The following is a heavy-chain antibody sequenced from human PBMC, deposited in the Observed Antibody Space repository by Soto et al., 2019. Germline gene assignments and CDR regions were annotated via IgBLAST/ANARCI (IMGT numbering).Heavy chain of an antibody. V-gene: IGHV1-69*13. CDR3: AVIVSPYDILTGYPPYYYYGMDV. D-gene: IGHD3-9*01. CDR1: GGTFSSYA. J-gene: IGHJ6*02. CDR2: FIPIFGTA. Sequence: ASVKVSCKASGGTFSSYAISWVRQAPGQGLEWMGGFIPIFGTANYAQKFQGRVTITADESTITAYMELSSLRSEDTAVYYCAVIVSPYDILTGYPPYYYYGMDVWGQGTTVTVSS.